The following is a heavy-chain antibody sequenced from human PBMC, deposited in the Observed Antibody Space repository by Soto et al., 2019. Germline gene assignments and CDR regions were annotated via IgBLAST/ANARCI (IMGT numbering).Heavy chain of an antibody. D-gene: IGHD3-10*01. J-gene: IGHJ4*02. CDR3: ATSYGSGYRAFDF. V-gene: IGHV1-69*02. CDR1: ADTFNIHS. Sequence: QVQLVHSGAEVKRPGSSVKVSCKASADTFNIHSINCVRQDPRLVLEWMGTVNPILSMSNYAQSVQGRVTMTADTAACAVYMELSGLGSESTAMYFCATSYGSGYRAFDFWGQGALVTVSS. CDR2: VNPILSMS.